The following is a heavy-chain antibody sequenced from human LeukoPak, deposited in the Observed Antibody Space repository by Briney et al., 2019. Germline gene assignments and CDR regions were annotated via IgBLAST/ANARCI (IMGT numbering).Heavy chain of an antibody. Sequence: SETLSLTCTVSGGSISSSSYYWGWIRQPPGKGLEWIGSIFYSGSTYYNPSLKSRVTIPVDTSKNQFSLKLSSVTAADTAVYYCARVPITMVRGVIIVYYYGMDVWGQGTTVTVSS. CDR2: IFYSGST. CDR3: ARVPITMVRGVIIVYYYGMDV. D-gene: IGHD3-10*01. V-gene: IGHV4-39*01. CDR1: GGSISSSSYY. J-gene: IGHJ6*02.